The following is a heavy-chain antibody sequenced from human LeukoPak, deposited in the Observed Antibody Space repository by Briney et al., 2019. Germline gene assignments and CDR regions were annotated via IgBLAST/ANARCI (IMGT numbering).Heavy chain of an antibody. J-gene: IGHJ3*02. Sequence: PGGSLRLSCAASGFTVSSNYMSWVRQAPGKGLEWVSVIYSGGIYNDGTTNYGDSVKGRFTISRDNSKNTLYLQMNSLRAEDTAVYYCARRELLGYSYGMRTFNIWGQGTTVTVSS. CDR1: GFTVSSNY. D-gene: IGHD5-18*01. CDR3: ARRELLGYSYGMRTFNI. CDR2: IYSGGIYNDGTT. V-gene: IGHV3-66*04.